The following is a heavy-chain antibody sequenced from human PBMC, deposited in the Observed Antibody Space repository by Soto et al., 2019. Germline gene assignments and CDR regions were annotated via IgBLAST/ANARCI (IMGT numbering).Heavy chain of an antibody. Sequence: GGSLRLSCAASGFTFSSYSMNWVRQAPGKGLEWLSYISSSSGIIYYVDSVNGRFTISRDNAKNSVYLEMNSLRAEDTAVYYCARDLYHGVRKIIITIDYWGQGTPVTVSS. J-gene: IGHJ4*02. CDR2: ISSSSGII. CDR3: ARDLYHGVRKIIITIDY. V-gene: IGHV3-48*01. D-gene: IGHD3-10*01. CDR1: GFTFSSYS.